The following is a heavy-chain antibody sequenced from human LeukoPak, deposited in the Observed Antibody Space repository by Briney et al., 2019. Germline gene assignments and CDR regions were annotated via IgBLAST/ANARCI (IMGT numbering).Heavy chain of an antibody. J-gene: IGHJ4*02. CDR3: ASHSGSYSFDY. D-gene: IGHD1-26*01. V-gene: IGHV3-7*01. Sequence: AGGSLRLSCVASGFTFSNNWMSWVRQAPGKGLDWVANIRQDGSEQYYGDSVKGRFTISRDNAKNSLYLQMNSLRAEDTAVYFCASHSGSYSFDYWGQGTLVTVSS. CDR2: IRQDGSEQ. CDR1: GFTFSNNW.